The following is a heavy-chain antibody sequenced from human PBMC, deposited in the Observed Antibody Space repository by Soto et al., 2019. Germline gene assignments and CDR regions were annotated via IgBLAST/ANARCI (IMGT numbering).Heavy chain of an antibody. V-gene: IGHV4-59*01. Sequence: ETLSLTCTVSGGSISSYYWSWIRQPPGKGLEWIGYIYYSGSTNYNPSLKSRVTISVDTSKNQFSLKLSSVTAADTAVYYCARAGYSSGWYDYWGQGTLVTVSS. CDR3: ARAGYSSGWYDY. D-gene: IGHD6-19*01. CDR2: IYYSGST. CDR1: GGSISSYY. J-gene: IGHJ4*02.